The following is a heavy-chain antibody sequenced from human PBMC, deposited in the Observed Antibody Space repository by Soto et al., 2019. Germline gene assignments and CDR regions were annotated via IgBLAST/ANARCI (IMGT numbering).Heavy chain of an antibody. CDR1: GFTFSNYD. CDR2: LRISGGNT. CDR3: AKGAWLDY. V-gene: IGHV3-23*01. Sequence: DVQLMDSGGGLVQPGGSLRLSCAASGFTFSNYDMSWVRQAPGKGLEWVSVLRISGGNTYYADSVKGRCTISRDNSKDTLYLQMNSLSADDTAVYYCAKGAWLDYWGQGTLVTVSS. J-gene: IGHJ4*02.